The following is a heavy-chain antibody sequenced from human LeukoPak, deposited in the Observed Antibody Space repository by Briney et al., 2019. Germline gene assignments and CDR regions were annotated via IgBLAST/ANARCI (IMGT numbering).Heavy chain of an antibody. CDR3: ATYSGAHHKTFDD. CDR2: IKQDESEK. V-gene: IGHV3-7*03. CDR1: GFSLSTYW. Sequence: GGSLRLSCAASGFSLSTYWMSWVRQAPGKGLEWVANIKQDESEKDYVDSVKGRFTISRDNAKNSLDLQMSSLRAEDTAVYYCATYSGAHHKTFDDWGQGTLVTVSS. J-gene: IGHJ4*02. D-gene: IGHD1-26*01.